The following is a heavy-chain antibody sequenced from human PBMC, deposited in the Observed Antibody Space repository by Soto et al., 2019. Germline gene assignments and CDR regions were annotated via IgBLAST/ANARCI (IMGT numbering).Heavy chain of an antibody. V-gene: IGHV3-23*01. D-gene: IGHD4-4*01. CDR1: GFTFSSYA. CDR2: ISGSGGST. J-gene: IGHJ6*03. Sequence: GGSLRLSCAASGFTFSSYAMSWVRQAPGKGLEWVSAISGSGGSTYYADSVKGRFTISRDNSKNTLYLHMNSLRAEDTAVYYCAKERVYYSNYGWGDINYYYYMDVWGKGTTVTVSS. CDR3: AKERVYYSNYGWGDINYYYYMDV.